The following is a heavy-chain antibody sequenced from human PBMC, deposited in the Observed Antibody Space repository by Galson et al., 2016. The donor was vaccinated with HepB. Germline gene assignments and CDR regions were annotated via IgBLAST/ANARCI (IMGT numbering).Heavy chain of an antibody. D-gene: IGHD2-15*01. CDR2: IYYSGST. CDR3: ARGTNCSGGRCFWFDP. J-gene: IGHJ5*02. CDR1: GGSISSGGYY. Sequence: TLSLTCTVSGGSISSGGYYWTWIRQHPAKGLEWIGYIYYSGSTYYNSSLKTRVLISVDTSKNQFSLMLSSVTAADTAVYHCARGTNCSGGRCFWFDPWGQGTLVTVSS. V-gene: IGHV4-31*03.